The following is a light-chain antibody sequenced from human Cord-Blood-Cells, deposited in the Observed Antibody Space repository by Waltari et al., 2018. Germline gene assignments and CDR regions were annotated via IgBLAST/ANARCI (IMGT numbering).Light chain of an antibody. CDR1: SSDAGGYNY. Sequence: QSALTQPASVSGSPGQSITISCTATSSDAGGYNYVSWYQQHPGKAPKLMIYDVSNRPSGVSNRFSGSKSGNTASLTISGLQAEDEADYYCSSYTSSSTLVFGTGTKVTVL. V-gene: IGLV2-14*01. CDR3: SSYTSSSTLV. J-gene: IGLJ1*01. CDR2: DVS.